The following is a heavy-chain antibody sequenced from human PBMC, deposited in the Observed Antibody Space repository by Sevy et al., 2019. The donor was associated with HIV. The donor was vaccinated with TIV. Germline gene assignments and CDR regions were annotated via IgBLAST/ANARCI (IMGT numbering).Heavy chain of an antibody. CDR2: ISPTGGTT. CDR3: AKDLEQQLGPDY. Sequence: GGSLRLSCAASGFTFSSYDMSWVRQAPGKGLEWVSGISPTGGTTHYAESVKGRFIISRDNSKKTLFLQMNSLRAEDTALYYCAKDLEQQLGPDYWGHGTQVTFSS. D-gene: IGHD6-13*01. CDR1: GFTFSSYD. J-gene: IGHJ4*01. V-gene: IGHV3-23*01.